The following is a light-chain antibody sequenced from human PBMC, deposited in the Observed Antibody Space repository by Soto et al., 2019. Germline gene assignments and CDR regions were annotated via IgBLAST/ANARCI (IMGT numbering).Light chain of an antibody. CDR1: SSDVGGYND. V-gene: IGLV2-14*01. CDR3: SSSTSSSTYV. CDR2: EVS. J-gene: IGLJ1*01. Sequence: QSALTQPASVSGSPGQSITISCTGTSSDVGGYNDVSWYQQHPGKAPKLMIYEVSNRPSGVSNRFSGSKSGNTASLTISGLQAEDEADYYCSSSTSSSTYVFGTGTKVTVL.